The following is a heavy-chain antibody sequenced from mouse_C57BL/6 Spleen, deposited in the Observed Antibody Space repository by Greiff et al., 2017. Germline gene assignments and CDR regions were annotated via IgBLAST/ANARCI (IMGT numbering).Heavy chain of an antibody. V-gene: IGHV1-42*01. CDR2: INPSTGGT. CDR1: GYSFTGYY. Sequence: EVQLQQSGPELVKPGASVKISCKASGYSFTGYYMNWVKQSPEKSLEWIGEINPSTGGTTYNQKFKAKATLTVDKSSSTAYMQLKSLTSEDSAVYYCAREFITTVVAEYAMDYWGQGTSVTVSS. CDR3: AREFITTVVAEYAMDY. J-gene: IGHJ4*01. D-gene: IGHD1-1*01.